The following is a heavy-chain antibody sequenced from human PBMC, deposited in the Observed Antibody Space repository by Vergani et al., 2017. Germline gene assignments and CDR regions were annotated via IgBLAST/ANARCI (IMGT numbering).Heavy chain of an antibody. V-gene: IGHV4-4*09. CDR3: ARKYSGYDFHPLDY. Sequence: QVQLQESGPGLVKPSETLSLTCTVSGGSISSYYWSWIRQPPGKGLEWIGYIYTSGSTNYNPSLKSRVTISVDTSKNQFSLKLSSVTAADTAVYYCARKYSGYDFHPLDYWGQGTTVTVSS. J-gene: IGHJ4*03. D-gene: IGHD5-12*01. CDR1: GGSISSYY. CDR2: IYTSGST.